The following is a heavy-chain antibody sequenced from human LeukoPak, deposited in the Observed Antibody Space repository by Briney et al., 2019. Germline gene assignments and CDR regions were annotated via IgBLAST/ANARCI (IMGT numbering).Heavy chain of an antibody. D-gene: IGHD6-6*01. J-gene: IGHJ4*02. CDR2: IFPGDSDT. CDR1: GYSFGTYW. V-gene: IGHV5-51*01. Sequence: GESLEISCKGSGYSFGTYWIGWVRQVPGKGLEWMGIIFPGDSDTRYSPSFQGQVTVSVDRSVSTAYLQWSSLKASDTAMYYCARLVRTAAPYSDYWGRGTLVTVSS. CDR3: ARLVRTAAPYSDY.